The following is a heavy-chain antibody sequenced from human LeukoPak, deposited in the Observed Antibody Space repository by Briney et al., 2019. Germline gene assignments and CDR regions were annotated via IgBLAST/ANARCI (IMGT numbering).Heavy chain of an antibody. Sequence: PSETLSLTCTVSGGSISSYYWSWIRQPPGKGLEWIGYIYYSGSTNYNPSLKSRVTISVDTSKNQFSLKLSSVTAADTAVYYCARGLLGSYYYYGMDVWGQGTTVTVSS. CDR2: IYYSGST. J-gene: IGHJ6*02. V-gene: IGHV4-59*12. D-gene: IGHD2-8*02. CDR3: ARGLLGSYYYYGMDV. CDR1: GGSISSYY.